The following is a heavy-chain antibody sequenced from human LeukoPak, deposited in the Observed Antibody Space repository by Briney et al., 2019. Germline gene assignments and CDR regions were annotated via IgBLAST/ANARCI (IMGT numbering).Heavy chain of an antibody. D-gene: IGHD3-22*01. V-gene: IGHV4-4*07. CDR2: ISISGST. CDR3: ARLHYYDNSGYWFFDY. CDR1: GGSISSYY. J-gene: IGHJ4*02. Sequence: SETLSLTCTVSGGSISSYYWSWIRQPAGKRLEWIGRISISGSTNYNSSLKSRVTMSVDTSKNQFSLKLNSVTAADAAVYYCARLHYYDNSGYWFFDYWGQGTLVTVSS.